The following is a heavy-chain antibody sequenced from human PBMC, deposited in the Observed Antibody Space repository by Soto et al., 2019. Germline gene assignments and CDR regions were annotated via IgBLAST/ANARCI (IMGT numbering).Heavy chain of an antibody. V-gene: IGHV1-3*01. CDR2: INAGNGNT. CDR1: GYTFTSYG. D-gene: IGHD6-13*01. CDR3: ARDTYSSSWDY. Sequence: ASVKVSCKASGYTFTSYGISWVRQAPGQGLEWMGWINAGNGNTKYSQKFQGRVTITRDTSASTAYMELSSLRSEDTAVYYCARDTYSSSWDYWGQGTLVTVSS. J-gene: IGHJ4*02.